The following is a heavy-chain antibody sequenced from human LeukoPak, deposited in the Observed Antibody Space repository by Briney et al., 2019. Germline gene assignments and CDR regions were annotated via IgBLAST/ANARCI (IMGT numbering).Heavy chain of an antibody. CDR3: ARVSGYSLHFDY. CDR2: INSDGSST. V-gene: IGHV3-74*01. Sequence: GGSLRLSCAASGFTFSSYWMHWVRQAPGKGLVWVSRINSDGSSTSYADSVKGRFTISRDNAKNTLYLQMNSLRAEDTAVYYCARVSGYSLHFDYWGQGTLVTVSS. D-gene: IGHD5-18*01. J-gene: IGHJ4*02. CDR1: GFTFSSYW.